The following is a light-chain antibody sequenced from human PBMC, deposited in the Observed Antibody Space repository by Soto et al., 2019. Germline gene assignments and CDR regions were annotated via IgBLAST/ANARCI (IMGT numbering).Light chain of an antibody. V-gene: IGLV1-51*02. CDR1: SPKIGNNY. J-gene: IGLJ1*01. CDR2: END. CDR3: GTWDSSLSARYV. Sequence: QSVLTHPPSVSAAPGQKVTLSCPGGSPKIGNNYVSWHQQLPGTAPKLLIYENDKRPSGIPDRFSGSKSGTSATLGITGLQTGDEADYYCGTWDSSLSARYVFGTGTKVTVL.